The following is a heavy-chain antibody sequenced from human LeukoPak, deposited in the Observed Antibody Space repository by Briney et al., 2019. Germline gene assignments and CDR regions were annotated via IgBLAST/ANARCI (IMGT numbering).Heavy chain of an antibody. V-gene: IGHV3-48*03. J-gene: IGHJ4*02. Sequence: GGSLRLSCAASGFTFSSYEMNWVRQAPGKGLEWVSYISSSGSTIYYADSVKGRFTISRDNAKNSLYLQMNSLRAEDTAAYYCARSYGGMYYFDYWGQGTLVTVSS. CDR3: ARSYGGMYYFDY. CDR2: ISSSGSTI. D-gene: IGHD4-23*01. CDR1: GFTFSSYE.